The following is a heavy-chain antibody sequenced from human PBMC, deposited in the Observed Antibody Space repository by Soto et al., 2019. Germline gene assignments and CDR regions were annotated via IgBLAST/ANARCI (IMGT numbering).Heavy chain of an antibody. D-gene: IGHD2-2*01. CDR3: ARAWVVPAARVPNWFDP. CDR1: GGSISSYY. Sequence: PSETLSLTCTVSGGSISSYYWSWIRQPPGKGLEWIGYIYYSGSTNYNPSLKSRVTTSVDTSKNQFSLKLSSVTAADTAVYYCARAWVVPAARVPNWFDPWGQGTLVTVSS. CDR2: IYYSGST. V-gene: IGHV4-59*08. J-gene: IGHJ5*02.